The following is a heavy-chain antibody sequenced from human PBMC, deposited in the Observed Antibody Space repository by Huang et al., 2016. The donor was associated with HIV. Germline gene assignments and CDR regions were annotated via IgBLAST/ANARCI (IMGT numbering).Heavy chain of an antibody. J-gene: IGHJ6*02. V-gene: IGHV1-2*02. Sequence: QVQLVQSGAEVKKPGASVKVSCKASGYTFTGYYMHWGRQAPGQGLECVGWINPNSGCTNYAQKFQGRVTMTRDTSISTAYMELSRLRSDDTAVYYCAAGVVPAADYYYYYGMDVWGQGTTVTVSS. D-gene: IGHD2-2*01. CDR1: GYTFTGYY. CDR3: AAGVVPAADYYYYYGMDV. CDR2: INPNSGCT.